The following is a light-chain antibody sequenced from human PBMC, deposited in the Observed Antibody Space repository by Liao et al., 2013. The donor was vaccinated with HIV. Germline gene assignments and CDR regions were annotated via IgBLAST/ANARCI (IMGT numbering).Light chain of an antibody. Sequence: SYELTQPPSVSVSPGQTASITCSGDKLGHKYACWYQQRPGQSPVLVIYQDTKRPSGIPARFSGSNSGNMATLTISRVEAGDEADYYCQLWDSSSDHYVFGTGTKVTVL. CDR3: QLWDSSSDHYV. CDR1: KLGHKY. V-gene: IGLV3-1*01. J-gene: IGLJ1*01. CDR2: QDT.